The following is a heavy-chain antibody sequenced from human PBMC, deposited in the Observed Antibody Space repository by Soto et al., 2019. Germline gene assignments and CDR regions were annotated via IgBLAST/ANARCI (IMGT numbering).Heavy chain of an antibody. V-gene: IGHV3-48*01. CDR2: ISSSSSTI. CDR3: ARDSGDYGDYLFDY. D-gene: IGHD4-17*01. Sequence: GGSLRLSCAASGFTFSSYSMNWVRQAPGKGLEWVSYISSSSSTIYYADSVKGRFTISRDNAKNSLYLQMNSLRAEDTAVYYCARDSGDYGDYLFDYWGQGTLVTVSS. J-gene: IGHJ4*02. CDR1: GFTFSSYS.